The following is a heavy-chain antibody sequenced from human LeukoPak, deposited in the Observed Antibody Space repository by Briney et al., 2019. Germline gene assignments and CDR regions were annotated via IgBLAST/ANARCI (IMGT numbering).Heavy chain of an antibody. J-gene: IGHJ4*02. D-gene: IGHD6-13*01. CDR2: TYYRSKWYN. V-gene: IGHV6-1*01. CDR1: GDSVSSNSAA. Sequence: SQTLSLTCAISGDSVSSNSAAWNWIRQSPSRGLEWLGRTYYRSKWYNDYAVSVKSRITINPDTSKNQFSLQLSSVTAADTAVYYCARGVYIAAAQYAYWGQGTLVTVSS. CDR3: ARGVYIAAAQYAY.